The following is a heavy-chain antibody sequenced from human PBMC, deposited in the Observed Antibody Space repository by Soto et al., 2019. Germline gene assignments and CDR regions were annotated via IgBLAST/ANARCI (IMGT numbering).Heavy chain of an antibody. J-gene: IGHJ6*03. D-gene: IGHD5-18*01. Sequence: PGGSLRLSCAASGFTFSDYYMSWIRQAPGKGLEWVSYISSSGSTIYYADSVKGRFTISRDNAKNSLYLQMNSLRAEDTAVYYCARDTAMVIQGWVRYYYMDVWGKGTTVTVSS. CDR3: ARDTAMVIQGWVRYYYMDV. V-gene: IGHV3-11*01. CDR1: GFTFSDYY. CDR2: ISSSGSTI.